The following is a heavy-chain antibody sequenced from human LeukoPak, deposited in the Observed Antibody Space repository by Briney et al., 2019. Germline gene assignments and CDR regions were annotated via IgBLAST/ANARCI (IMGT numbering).Heavy chain of an antibody. CDR3: ARDPFTNYYGSGSYRTVMDV. J-gene: IGHJ6*03. Sequence: SETLSLTCTVSGGSISSYYWGWIRQPAGKGLEWIGRIYTSGSTNYNPSLKSRVTMSVDTSKNQFSLKLSSVTAADTAVYYCARDPFTNYYGSGSYRTVMDVWGKGTTVTVSS. V-gene: IGHV4-4*07. D-gene: IGHD3-10*01. CDR1: GGSISSYY. CDR2: IYTSGST.